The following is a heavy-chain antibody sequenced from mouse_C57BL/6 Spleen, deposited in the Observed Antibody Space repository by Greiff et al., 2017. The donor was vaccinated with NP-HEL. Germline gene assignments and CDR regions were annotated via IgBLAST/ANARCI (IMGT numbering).Heavy chain of an antibody. CDR3: ARGTDGYFLWFAY. CDR1: GYSITSGYD. D-gene: IGHD2-3*01. Sequence: EVQLQESGPGMVKPSQSLSLTCTVTGYSITSGYDWHWIRHFPGNKLEWMGYISYSGSTNYNPSLKSRISITHDSSKNQFFLKLNSVTTEDTATYYCARGTDGYFLWFAYWGQGTLVTVSA. J-gene: IGHJ3*01. V-gene: IGHV3-1*01. CDR2: ISYSGST.